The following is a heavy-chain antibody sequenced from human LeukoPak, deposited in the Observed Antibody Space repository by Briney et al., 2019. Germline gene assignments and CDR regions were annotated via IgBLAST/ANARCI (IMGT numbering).Heavy chain of an antibody. CDR2: ITNSGDTT. CDR1: GFTFSSYA. Sequence: PGGSLRLSCAASGFTFSSYAMSWVRQAPGKGLEWVSTITNSGDTTYYADSVRGRFTISRDNSKNTLYLQLNSLRAEDTAVYFCAKTRGYCSGGSCYCDYWGQGTLVTVSS. D-gene: IGHD2-15*01. CDR3: AKTRGYCSGGSCYCDY. V-gene: IGHV3-23*01. J-gene: IGHJ4*02.